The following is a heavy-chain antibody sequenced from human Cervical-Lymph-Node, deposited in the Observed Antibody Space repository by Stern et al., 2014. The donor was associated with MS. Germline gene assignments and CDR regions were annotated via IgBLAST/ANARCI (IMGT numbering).Heavy chain of an antibody. J-gene: IGHJ4*02. D-gene: IGHD6-13*01. Sequence: QVQLVQSGGGLVKPGGSLRLSCAASGFTFSDYYMTWIRQAPGKGLEWVSYMSGSGSTISYGDSVKGRFTISRDNAKNSLFLQMNSLRAEDTAVYYCARDRGNSWSQDTYYDYWGQGTLVTVSS. V-gene: IGHV3-11*01. CDR1: GFTFSDYY. CDR3: ARDRGNSWSQDTYYDY. CDR2: MSGSGSTI.